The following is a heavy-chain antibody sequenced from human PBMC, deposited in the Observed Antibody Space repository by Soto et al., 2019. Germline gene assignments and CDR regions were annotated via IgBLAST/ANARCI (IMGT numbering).Heavy chain of an antibody. Sequence: TLSLTCAISGDSVSSNTAAWNWIRSSPSRGLEWLGRTYYRSNWRHDYAVSVKSRITVNPDTSKNHFSLQLNSVTPDDTAVYYCARGVAGSGFDLWGQGTLVTVSS. CDR1: GDSVSSNTAA. CDR3: ARGVAGSGFDL. V-gene: IGHV6-1*01. J-gene: IGHJ4*02. CDR2: TYYRSNWRH. D-gene: IGHD6-19*01.